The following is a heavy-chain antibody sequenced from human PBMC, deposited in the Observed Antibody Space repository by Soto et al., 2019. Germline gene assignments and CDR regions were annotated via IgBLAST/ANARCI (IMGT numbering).Heavy chain of an antibody. Sequence: QVQLVESGGGVVQPGGSLRLSCAASGLTFSSYGMHWVRQAPGKGLERVALITYDGNKKYYADSVQGRFTISRDNSKNSLYLQMNSLRAEDTAMYYCAKDSRGGYYLTAFDIWGEGTMVTVSS. CDR2: ITYDGNKK. J-gene: IGHJ3*02. D-gene: IGHD3-3*01. CDR1: GLTFSSYG. V-gene: IGHV3-30*18. CDR3: AKDSRGGYYLTAFDI.